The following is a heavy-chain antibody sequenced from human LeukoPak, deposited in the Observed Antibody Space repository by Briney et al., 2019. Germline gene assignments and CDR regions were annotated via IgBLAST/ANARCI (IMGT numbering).Heavy chain of an antibody. Sequence: GGSLRLSCAASGFTFSSYSMNWVRQAPGKGLEWVSSISSSSSCIYYADSVKGRFTISRDNAKNSLYLQMNSLRAEDTAVHYCAREGSGYSYGLAYYFDYWGQGTLVTVSS. V-gene: IGHV3-21*01. CDR2: ISSSSSCI. CDR1: GFTFSSYS. J-gene: IGHJ4*02. CDR3: AREGSGYSYGLAYYFDY. D-gene: IGHD5-18*01.